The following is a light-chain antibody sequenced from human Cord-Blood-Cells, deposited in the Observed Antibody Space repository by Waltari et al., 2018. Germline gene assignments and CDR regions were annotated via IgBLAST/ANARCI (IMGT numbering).Light chain of an antibody. CDR3: QQYGSSPLT. J-gene: IGKJ4*01. CDR1: QSVSSSY. Sequence: EIVLTQSPGTLSLSPGERATLPYRASQSVSSSYLAWYQQKPGQAPRLLIYGASSRATGIPDRFSGSGSGTDFTLTISRLEPEDFAVYYCQQYGSSPLTFGGGTKVEIK. CDR2: GAS. V-gene: IGKV3-20*01.